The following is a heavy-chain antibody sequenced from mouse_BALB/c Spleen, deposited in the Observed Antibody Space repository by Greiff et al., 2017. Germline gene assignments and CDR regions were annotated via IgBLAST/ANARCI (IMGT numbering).Heavy chain of an antibody. D-gene: IGHD2-1*01. CDR3: AREGGYGNRGAMDY. CDR2: IWAGGSK. J-gene: IGHJ4*01. CDR1: GFSLTSYG. V-gene: IGHV2-9*02. Sequence: VQLQQSGPGLVAPSQSLSITCTVSGFSLTSYGVHWVRQPPGKGLEWLGVIWAGGSKNYNSALMSRLSISKDNSTSQVFLKMNSLQTDDTAMYYCAREGGYGNRGAMDYWGQGTSVTVSS.